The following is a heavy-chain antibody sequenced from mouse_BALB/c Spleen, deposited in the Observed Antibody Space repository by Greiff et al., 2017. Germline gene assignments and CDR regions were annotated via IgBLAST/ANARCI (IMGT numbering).Heavy chain of an antibody. D-gene: IGHD1-1*01. CDR3: ARWYYYGSSYAMDY. CDR2: INPSTGYT. J-gene: IGHJ4*01. Sequence: VQLVESGAELAKPGASVKMSCKASGYTFTSYWMHWVKQRPGQGLEWIGYINPSTGYTEYNQKFKDKATLTADKSSSTAYMQLSSLTSEDSAVYYCARWYYYGSSYAMDYWGQGTSVTVSS. V-gene: IGHV1-7*01. CDR1: GYTFTSYW.